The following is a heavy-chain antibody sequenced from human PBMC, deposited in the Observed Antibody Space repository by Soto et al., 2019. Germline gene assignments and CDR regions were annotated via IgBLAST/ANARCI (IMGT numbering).Heavy chain of an antibody. D-gene: IGHD3-22*01. Sequence: VGSLRLSCAASGFTFSSYAMSWVRQAPGKGLEWVSAISGSGGSTYYADSVKGRFTISRDNSKNTLYLQMNSLRAEDTAVYYCAKKALDSRGYYYGFDYWGQGTQVTVS. J-gene: IGHJ4*02. V-gene: IGHV3-23*01. CDR1: GFTFSSYA. CDR3: AKKALDSRGYYYGFDY. CDR2: ISGSGGST.